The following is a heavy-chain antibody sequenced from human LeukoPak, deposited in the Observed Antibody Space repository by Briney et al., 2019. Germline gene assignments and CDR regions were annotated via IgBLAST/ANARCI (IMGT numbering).Heavy chain of an antibody. J-gene: IGHJ4*02. CDR1: GFSLRDYS. CDR3: TTRGGSFSIFDY. V-gene: IGHV3-15*01. D-gene: IGHD1-26*01. Sequence: SGGSLRLSCAASGFSLRDYSMDWVRQAPGKGLEWVGRIKSKTDGGTTDYAAPVKGRFTISRDDSKNTLYLQMNSLKTEDTAVYYCTTRGGSFSIFDYWGQGTLVTVSS. CDR2: IKSKTDGGTT.